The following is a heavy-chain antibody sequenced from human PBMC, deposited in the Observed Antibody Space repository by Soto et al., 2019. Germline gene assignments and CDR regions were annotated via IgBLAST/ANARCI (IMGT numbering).Heavy chain of an antibody. V-gene: IGHV4-31*03. CDR1: GGSISSGGYY. D-gene: IGHD4-17*01. CDR2: IYYSGST. J-gene: IGHJ5*02. CDR3: ARGLWRDYGDYRFDP. Sequence: QVQLQESGPGLVKPSQTLSLTCTVSGGSISSGGYYWSWIRQHPGKGLEWIGYIYYSGSTYYNPSLTSRVTISVDTSKNQFSLKLSSVTAADTAVYSCARGLWRDYGDYRFDPWGQGTLVTVSS.